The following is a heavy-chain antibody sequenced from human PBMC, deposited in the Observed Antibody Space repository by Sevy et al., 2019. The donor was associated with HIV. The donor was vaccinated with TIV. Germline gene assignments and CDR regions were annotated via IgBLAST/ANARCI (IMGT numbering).Heavy chain of an antibody. CDR1: HYSIRSAYQ. D-gene: IGHD4-17*01. Sequence: SETLSLTCAVSHYSIRSAYQWGWIRQSPGKGLEWIGSIYPRGSAFYNPSLKSRLSISVVMSKNQFSLNLRSVTAADTAVYHCVEDKNDYGGSYFESWGPGTLVTVSS. J-gene: IGHJ4*02. V-gene: IGHV4-38-2*01. CDR2: IYPRGSA. CDR3: VEDKNDYGGSYFES.